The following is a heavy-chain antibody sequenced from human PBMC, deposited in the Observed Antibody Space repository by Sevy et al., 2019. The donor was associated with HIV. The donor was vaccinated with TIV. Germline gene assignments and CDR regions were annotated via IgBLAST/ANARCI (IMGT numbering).Heavy chain of an antibody. CDR2: FSFGCGRI. V-gene: IGHV3-23*01. CDR3: AREGCTQPHDY. J-gene: IGHJ4*02. Sequence: GGSLRISCAASGFTFAKYRMSWVRQAPGKGLEWVSTFSFGCGRINYADSVKGRFTISRDDSKNTLFLQMNSLRAADTATYFCAREGCTQPHDYWGQGTLVTVSS. CDR1: GFTFAKYR. D-gene: IGHD2-8*01.